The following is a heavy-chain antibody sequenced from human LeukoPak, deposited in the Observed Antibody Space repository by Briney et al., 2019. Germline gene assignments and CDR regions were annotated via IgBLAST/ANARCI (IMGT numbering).Heavy chain of an antibody. CDR2: IYPGDSDS. Sequence: GESLKISCKGSGYSFTTYWIGWVRQMPGKGLEWMGIIYPGDSDSRYSPSFQGQVTMSADKSTSTAYLQWSSLKASDTAMYYCARQDSRAFDYWGQGTLVTVSS. CDR1: GYSFTTYW. CDR3: ARQDSRAFDY. V-gene: IGHV5-51*01. D-gene: IGHD2-21*01. J-gene: IGHJ4*02.